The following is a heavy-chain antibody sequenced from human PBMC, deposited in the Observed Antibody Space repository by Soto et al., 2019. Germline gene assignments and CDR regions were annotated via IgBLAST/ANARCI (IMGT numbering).Heavy chain of an antibody. Sequence: GASLKISCQGSGYTFTNYWINWVRQMPGKGLEWMGRIDPGDSYTNYSPSFQGHVTISADKSISTAYLQWSSLKASDSAMYYCAIQAKYDILTGYFPFDDWGQGHRVTVSS. V-gene: IGHV5-10-1*01. CDR1: GYTFTNYW. D-gene: IGHD3-9*01. CDR3: AIQAKYDILTGYFPFDD. CDR2: IDPGDSYT. J-gene: IGHJ4*02.